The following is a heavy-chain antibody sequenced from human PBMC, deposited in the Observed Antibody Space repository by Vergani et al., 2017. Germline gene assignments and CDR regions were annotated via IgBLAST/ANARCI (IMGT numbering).Heavy chain of an antibody. CDR2: IYYSGST. V-gene: IGHV4-59*01. J-gene: IGHJ3*02. Sequence: QVQLQESGPGLVKPSETLSLTCTVSGGSISSYYWSWIRQPPGKGLEWIGYIYYSGSTNYNPSLTSRVTISVDTSKNQFSLKLNSVTAADTAVYYCARVGTEPYDAFDIWGQGTMVTVSS. CDR1: GGSISSYY. CDR3: ARVGTEPYDAFDI. D-gene: IGHD7-27*01.